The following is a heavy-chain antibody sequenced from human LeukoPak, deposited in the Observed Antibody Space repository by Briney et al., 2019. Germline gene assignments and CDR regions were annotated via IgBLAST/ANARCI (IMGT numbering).Heavy chain of an antibody. CDR1: GFTFSSYW. V-gene: IGHV3-7*01. D-gene: IGHD3-10*01. CDR3: AKDSRFYYGSGSYIDY. J-gene: IGHJ4*02. Sequence: GGSLRLSCAASGFTFSSYWMSWVRQAPGKGLEWVANIKQDGSEKYYVDSVKGRFTISRDNSKNTLYLQMNSLRAEDTAVYYCAKDSRFYYGSGSYIDYWGQGTLVTVSS. CDR2: IKQDGSEK.